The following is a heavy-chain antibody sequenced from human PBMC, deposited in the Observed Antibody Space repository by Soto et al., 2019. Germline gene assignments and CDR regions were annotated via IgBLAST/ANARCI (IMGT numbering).Heavy chain of an antibody. J-gene: IGHJ4*02. CDR3: SGRNDFWSGSDY. V-gene: IGHV4-39*07. D-gene: IGHD3-3*01. CDR2: IYYSGST. CDR1: GGSISSSSYY. Sequence: PSETLSLTCTVSGGSISSSSYYWGWIRQPPGKGLEWIGSIYYSGSTYYNPSLKSRVTISVDTSKNQFSLKLSSVTAADTAVYYCSGRNDFWSGSDYWGQGTLVTVSS.